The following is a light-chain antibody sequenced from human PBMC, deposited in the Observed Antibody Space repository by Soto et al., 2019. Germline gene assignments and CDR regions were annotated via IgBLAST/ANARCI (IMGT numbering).Light chain of an antibody. Sequence: QSVLTQPASVSGSPGQSITISCTGTSSDVGSYNLVSWYQQHPGKAPKVMIYEGSERPSGVSNRFSGSKSGNTASLTISGLQAEDEADYYCCSYAGSSAVLFGGGTKLTVL. CDR2: EGS. CDR3: CSYAGSSAVL. J-gene: IGLJ2*01. V-gene: IGLV2-23*01. CDR1: SSDVGSYNL.